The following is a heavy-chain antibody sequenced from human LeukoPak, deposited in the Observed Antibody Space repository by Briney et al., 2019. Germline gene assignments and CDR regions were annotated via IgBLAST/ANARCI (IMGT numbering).Heavy chain of an antibody. CDR1: GYTFTGYY. Sequence: ASVKVSCKASGYTFTGYYMHWVRQATGQGPEWMGWINPNSGGTDYAQKFQGRVTMTRDTSINTAYMEVISLRPDDTAVYYCARGRYCSDGNCYHNWFDPWGQGTLVIVSS. J-gene: IGHJ5*02. D-gene: IGHD2-15*01. V-gene: IGHV1-2*02. CDR3: ARGRYCSDGNCYHNWFDP. CDR2: INPNSGGT.